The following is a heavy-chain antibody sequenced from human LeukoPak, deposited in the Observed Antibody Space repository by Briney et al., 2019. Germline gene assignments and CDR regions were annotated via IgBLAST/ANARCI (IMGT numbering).Heavy chain of an antibody. D-gene: IGHD4-23*01. CDR2: INPSGGST. CDR3: ARESGTTVATPHLDY. Sequence: ASVKVSCKASGYTFTSYYMHWVRQAPGQGLEWMGIINPSGGSTSYAQKFQGRVTMTRDTSTSTVYMELSSLRSEDTAVYYCARESGTTVATPHLDYWGQGTLVTVSS. V-gene: IGHV1-46*01. J-gene: IGHJ4*02. CDR1: GYTFTSYY.